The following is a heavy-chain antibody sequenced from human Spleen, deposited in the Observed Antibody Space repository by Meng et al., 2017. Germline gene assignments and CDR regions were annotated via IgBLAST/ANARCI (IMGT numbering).Heavy chain of an antibody. V-gene: IGHV1-2*06. J-gene: IGHJ4*02. CDR2: INPNSGGT. CDR1: GYPFPGYY. Sequence: QVHLGQSGAEAKKPGASGKVSCKASGYPFPGYYMHWVRQAPGQGLEWMGRINPNSGGTNYAQKFQGRVTMTRDTSISTAYMELSRLRSDDTAVYYCARVSQERDQLAVPWGYWGQGTLVTVSS. D-gene: IGHD7-27*01. CDR3: ARVSQERDQLAVPWGY.